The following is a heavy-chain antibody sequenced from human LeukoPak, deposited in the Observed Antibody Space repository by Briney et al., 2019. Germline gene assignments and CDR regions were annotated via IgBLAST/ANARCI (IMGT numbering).Heavy chain of an antibody. D-gene: IGHD3-3*02. J-gene: IGHJ4*02. Sequence: GGSLRLSCTASGFTFGDYAMSWVRQAPGKGLEWVGFFRSKAYGGTTEYAASVKGRFTISRDDSKSIAYLQMNSLKTEDTAVYYCTHHFYWGQGTLVTVSS. CDR2: FRSKAYGGTT. CDR3: THHFY. CDR1: GFTFGDYA. V-gene: IGHV3-49*04.